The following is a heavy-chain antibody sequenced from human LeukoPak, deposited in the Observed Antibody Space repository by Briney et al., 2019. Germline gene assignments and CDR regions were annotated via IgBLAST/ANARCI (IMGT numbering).Heavy chain of an antibody. D-gene: IGHD6-13*01. CDR2: ISTSGSII. J-gene: IGHJ4*02. CDR1: GFTFSDYE. CDR3: ARVGYSSSWRERYKYYFDY. V-gene: IGHV3-48*03. Sequence: GGSLRLSCAASGFTFSDYEMNWVRQAPGKGLEWILHISTSGSIIHYADSVKGRFTISRDNAKNSLYLQMNSLRAEDTALYFCARVGYSSSWRERYKYYFDYWGQGTLVTVSS.